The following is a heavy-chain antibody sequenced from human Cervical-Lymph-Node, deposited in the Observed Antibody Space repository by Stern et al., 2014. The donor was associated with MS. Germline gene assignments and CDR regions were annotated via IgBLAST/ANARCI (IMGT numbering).Heavy chain of an antibody. V-gene: IGHV1-18*01. CDR3: ATHHSNPYYYYFGMDV. J-gene: IGHJ6*02. D-gene: IGHD4-11*01. CDR1: GYTFSSYG. CDR2: ITGYNGNS. Sequence: QVQLVQSGAEVKKPGASVKVSCKASGYTFSSYGISWVRQAPGQGLEWMGWITGYNGNSDYAQTLQGRVSMTTDTSQSTAYMELESLRSDDTAVYYCATHHSNPYYYYFGMDVWGQGTPVTVSS.